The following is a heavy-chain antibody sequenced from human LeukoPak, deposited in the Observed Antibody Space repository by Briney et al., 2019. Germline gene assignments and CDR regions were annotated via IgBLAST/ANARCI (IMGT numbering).Heavy chain of an antibody. D-gene: IGHD2-15*01. Sequence: ASVKVSCKASGYTFTGYYMHWVRQAPGQGLEWMGWINPNSGGTNYAQKFLGRVTMTRDTYISTAYMELSRLRSDDTAVYYCARALLGYCSGGSCEDYWGQGTLVTVSS. J-gene: IGHJ4*02. CDR1: GYTFTGYY. CDR2: INPNSGGT. V-gene: IGHV1-2*02. CDR3: ARALLGYCSGGSCEDY.